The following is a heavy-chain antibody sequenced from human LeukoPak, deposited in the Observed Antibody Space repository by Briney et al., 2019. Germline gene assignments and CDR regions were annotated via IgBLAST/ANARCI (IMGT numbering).Heavy chain of an antibody. Sequence: KSGGSLRLSCAASGLTFKSYSMIGLRQPPGKGLEWVASISSSSSYIHHPHSAKGRFTISRDNAKNSLYLQMNTRRAHDTAADYRARGGWFGTQYFDYWGQGTLVTAYS. D-gene: IGHD3-10*01. V-gene: IGHV3-21*04. CDR2: ISSSSSYI. CDR1: GLTFKSYS. J-gene: IGHJ4*02. CDR3: ARGGWFGTQYFDY.